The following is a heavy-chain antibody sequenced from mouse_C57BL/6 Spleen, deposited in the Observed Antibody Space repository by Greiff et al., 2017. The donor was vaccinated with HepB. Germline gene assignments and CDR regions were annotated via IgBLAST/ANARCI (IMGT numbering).Heavy chain of an antibody. CDR1: GYSITSGYY. J-gene: IGHJ1*03. Sequence: VQLQESGPGLVKPSQSLSLTCSVTGYSITSGYYWNWIRQFPGNKLEWMGYISYDGSNNYNPSLKNRISITRDTSKNQFFLKLNSVTTEDTATYYCAREGVVARYFDVWGTGTTVTVSS. CDR2: ISYDGSN. D-gene: IGHD1-1*01. CDR3: AREGVVARYFDV. V-gene: IGHV3-6*01.